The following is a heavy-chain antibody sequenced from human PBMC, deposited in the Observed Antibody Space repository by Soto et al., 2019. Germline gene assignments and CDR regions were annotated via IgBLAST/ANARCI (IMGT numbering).Heavy chain of an antibody. V-gene: IGHV1-69*08. D-gene: IGHD2-21*02. CDR3: ARGGGGNSDAFDI. CDR1: GGTFSSYT. Sequence: SVKVSCKASGGTFSSYTIMWVRQAPGQGLEWMGRIIPILGRASYAQKFQGRVTNTADKSTSTAYMELTSLRYEDTAVYYCARGGGGNSDAFDIWGKGTMVTVSS. J-gene: IGHJ3*02. CDR2: IIPILGRA.